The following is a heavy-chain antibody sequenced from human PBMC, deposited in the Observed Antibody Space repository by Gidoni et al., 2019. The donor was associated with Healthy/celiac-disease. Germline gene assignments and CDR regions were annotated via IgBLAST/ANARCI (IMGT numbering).Heavy chain of an antibody. D-gene: IGHD3-9*01. V-gene: IGHV4-39*01. J-gene: IGHJ5*02. CDR1: GGSISSSSYY. Sequence: QLQLQESGPGLVKPSETLSLTCTVSGGSISSSSYYWGWIRQPPGKGLEWIGSIYYSGSTYYNPSLKSRVTISVDTSKNQFSLKLSSVTAADTAVYYCARQHYDILTGRNWFDPWGQGTLVTVSS. CDR2: IYYSGST. CDR3: ARQHYDILTGRNWFDP.